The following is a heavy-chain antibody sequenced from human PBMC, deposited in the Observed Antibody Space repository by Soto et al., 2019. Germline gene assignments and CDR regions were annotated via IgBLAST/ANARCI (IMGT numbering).Heavy chain of an antibody. CDR1: GDSISVGYY. Sequence: QVQLQESGPGLVKPSQTLSLTCTVSGDSISVGYYWSWIRQHPGKGLEWIGYVSPSGTTYYNPSLTSRVSISTDTSKNQSSLEVSSVTAADTAVYYCARDRGSYGMDVWGQGTTVTVSS. CDR2: VSPSGTT. CDR3: ARDRGSYGMDV. J-gene: IGHJ6*02. V-gene: IGHV4-31*03.